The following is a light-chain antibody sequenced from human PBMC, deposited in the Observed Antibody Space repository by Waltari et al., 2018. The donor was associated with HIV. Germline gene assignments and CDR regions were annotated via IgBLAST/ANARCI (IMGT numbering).Light chain of an antibody. J-gene: IGLJ1*01. CDR1: SSNIGAGYD. Sequence: QSELTQPPSVSAAPGQRVTISCTGSSSNIGAGYDVHWYQQVPGRAPKVVIYGNSNRPSGVPDRFSGSKSGSSASLVITGLQSEDEADYYCAAWNDSLSGYVFGTGTKVTV. V-gene: IGLV1-40*01. CDR2: GNS. CDR3: AAWNDSLSGYV.